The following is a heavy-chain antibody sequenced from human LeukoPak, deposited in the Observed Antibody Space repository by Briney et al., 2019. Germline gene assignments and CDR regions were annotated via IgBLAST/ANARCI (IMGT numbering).Heavy chain of an antibody. CDR1: TFTFSGYE. J-gene: IGHJ4*02. Sequence: QPGGSLRLSCAASTFTFSGYEMNWVRQAPGKGLEWVSYISSSGTTTYYADSVKGRFTISRDNAKNSLYLQMNSLRDEDTAVYYCARAYSSGWEFDYWGQGTLVTVSS. CDR2: ISSSGTTT. D-gene: IGHD6-19*01. CDR3: ARAYSSGWEFDY. V-gene: IGHV3-48*03.